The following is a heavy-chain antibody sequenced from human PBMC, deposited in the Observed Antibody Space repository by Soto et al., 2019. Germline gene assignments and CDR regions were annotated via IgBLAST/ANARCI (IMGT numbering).Heavy chain of an antibody. D-gene: IGHD6-6*01. Sequence: PSETLSLTCAVYGGSFSGYYWSWIRQPPGKGLEWIGEINHSGSTNYNPSLKSRVTISVDTSKNQFSLKLSSVTAADTAVYYCARGPLRYSSSPPWGQGTLVTVSS. CDR1: GGSFSGYY. CDR3: ARGPLRYSSSPP. V-gene: IGHV4-34*01. J-gene: IGHJ5*02. CDR2: INHSGST.